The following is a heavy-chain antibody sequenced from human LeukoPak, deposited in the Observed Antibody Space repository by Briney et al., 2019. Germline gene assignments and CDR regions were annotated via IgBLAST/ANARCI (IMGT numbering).Heavy chain of an antibody. V-gene: IGHV4-59*01. D-gene: IGHD3-10*01. J-gene: IGHJ5*02. CDR2: IHYTGST. CDR3: ARGGYYGSGNDFRFDP. CDR1: GGSISSYY. Sequence: SETLSLTCTVSGGSISSYYWSWTRQSPGKGLECIGYIHYTGSTNYNPSLKSRVTISVETSKNQFPLKLKSVTAADTAVYYCARGGYYGSGNDFRFDPWGQGTLVTVSS.